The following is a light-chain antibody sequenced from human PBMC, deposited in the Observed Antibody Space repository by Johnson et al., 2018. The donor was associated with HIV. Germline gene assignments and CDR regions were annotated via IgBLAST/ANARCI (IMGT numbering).Light chain of an antibody. J-gene: IGLJ1*01. CDR3: GTWDSSLSAGRGV. CDR2: ENN. CDR1: SSNIGNNY. V-gene: IGLV1-51*02. Sequence: QPVLTQPPSVSAAPGQKVTISCSGSSSNIGNNYVSWYQQLPGTAPKLIIYENNKRPSGIPDRFSGSKSGTSATLGITGLQTGDEADYYCGTWDSSLSAGRGVFGTGTKVTVL.